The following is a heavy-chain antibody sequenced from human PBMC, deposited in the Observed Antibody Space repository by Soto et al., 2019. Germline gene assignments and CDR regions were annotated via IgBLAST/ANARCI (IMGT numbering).Heavy chain of an antibody. Sequence: EVQLVEFGGGLVQPGGSLRLSCAASGFTFSSYWMSWVRQAPGRGLEWVANIKQDGSEKYYVDSVKGRFTISRDNAKNSLYLQMNSLRAEDTAVYYCAISPYDFWRGRATDAFDIWGQGTMVTVSS. D-gene: IGHD3-3*01. J-gene: IGHJ3*02. CDR2: IKQDGSEK. V-gene: IGHV3-7*01. CDR3: AISPYDFWRGRATDAFDI. CDR1: GFTFSSYW.